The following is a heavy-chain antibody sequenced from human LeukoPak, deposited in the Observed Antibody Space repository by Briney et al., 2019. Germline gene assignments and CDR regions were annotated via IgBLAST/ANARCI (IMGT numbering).Heavy chain of an antibody. CDR3: ARDYDYGAYPGY. D-gene: IGHD4-17*01. CDR1: GFTFSSYG. J-gene: IGHJ4*02. Sequence: GRSLRLSCAASGFTFSSYGMHWVRQAPGKGLEWVAVISYDGSNKYYADSVKGRFTISRDNAKNSLYLQMNSLRAEDTALYYCARDYDYGAYPGYWGQGTLVTVSS. CDR2: ISYDGSNK. V-gene: IGHV3-30*03.